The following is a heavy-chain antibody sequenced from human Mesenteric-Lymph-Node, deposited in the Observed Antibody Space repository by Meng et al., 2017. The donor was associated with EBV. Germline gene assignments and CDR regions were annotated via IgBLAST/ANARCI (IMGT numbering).Heavy chain of an antibody. Sequence: QVQLRQSGPGLVKPPQPLSSTCAIAGDSVSSNSAAWNWIRQAPSRGLEWLGRTYYRSKWYNDYAVFVKSRITINPDTSKNQFSLQLNSVTPEDTAVYYCARGATSVFDLWGRGTLVTVSS. CDR2: TYYRSKWYN. CDR3: ARGATSVFDL. V-gene: IGHV6-1*01. J-gene: IGHJ2*01. CDR1: GDSVSSNSAA.